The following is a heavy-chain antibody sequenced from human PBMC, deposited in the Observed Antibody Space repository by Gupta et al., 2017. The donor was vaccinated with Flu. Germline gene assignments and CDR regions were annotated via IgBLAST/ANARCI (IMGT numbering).Heavy chain of an antibody. Sequence: EVQLLESGGGLVQPGGSLRLSCAACGFTFSSYAMSWVRQAPGKGLEWVSAISGSGGSTYYADSVKGRFTISRDNSKNTLYLQMNSLRAEDTAVYYCAKDVMLGDGYNSFFDYWGQGTLVTVSS. CDR3: AKDVMLGDGYNSFFDY. V-gene: IGHV3-23*01. D-gene: IGHD5-24*01. CDR1: GFTFSSYA. J-gene: IGHJ4*02. CDR2: ISGSGGST.